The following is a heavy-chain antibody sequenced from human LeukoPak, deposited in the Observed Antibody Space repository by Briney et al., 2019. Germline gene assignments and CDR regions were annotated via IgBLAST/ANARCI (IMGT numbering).Heavy chain of an antibody. Sequence: GGSLRLSCAASGFTFDDYGMSWVRQAPGKGLEWVSGINWNGGSTGYADSVKGRFTISRDNAKNSLYLQMNSLRAEDTAIYYCTRVGYIDEGIDYWGQGTLVTVSS. CDR1: GFTFDDYG. D-gene: IGHD5-24*01. V-gene: IGHV3-20*04. CDR2: INWNGGST. CDR3: TRVGYIDEGIDY. J-gene: IGHJ4*02.